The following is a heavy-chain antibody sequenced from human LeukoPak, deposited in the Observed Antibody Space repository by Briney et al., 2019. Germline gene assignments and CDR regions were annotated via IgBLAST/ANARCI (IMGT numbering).Heavy chain of an antibody. Sequence: GGSLRLSCAASGFTLSNYGINWVRQAPGKGLELVSAISSDATTYYADSVKGRFTVSRDNSKNTLYLQMNSLRAEDTAIYYCAKILYGSGYFLLDSWGQGTLVTVSS. V-gene: IGHV3-23*01. D-gene: IGHD3-3*01. J-gene: IGHJ4*02. CDR1: GFTLSNYG. CDR2: ISSDATT. CDR3: AKILYGSGYFLLDS.